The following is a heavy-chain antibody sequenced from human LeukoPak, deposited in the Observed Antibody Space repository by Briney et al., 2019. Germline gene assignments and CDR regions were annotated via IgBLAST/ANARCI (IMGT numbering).Heavy chain of an antibody. CDR1: GYTFTSYY. Sequence: GGSVKVSCKASGYTFTSYYMHWVRQAPGQGLEWMGIINPSGGSTSYAQKFQGRVTMTRDMSISTAYMELSRLRSDDTAVYYCASSHNWGGWGRGTLVTVSS. CDR3: ASSHNWGG. D-gene: IGHD7-27*01. CDR2: INPSGGST. V-gene: IGHV1-46*01. J-gene: IGHJ4*02.